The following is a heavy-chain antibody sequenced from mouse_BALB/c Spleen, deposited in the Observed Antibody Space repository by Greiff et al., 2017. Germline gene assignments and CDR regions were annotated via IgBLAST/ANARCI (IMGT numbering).Heavy chain of an antibody. J-gene: IGHJ2*01. V-gene: IGHV5-6-5*01. CDR3: AREGDGYYPFDY. CDR2: ISSGGST. Sequence: EVQVVESGGGLVKPGGSLKLSCAASGFTFSSYAMSWVRQTPEKRLEWVASISSGGSTYYPDSVKGRFTISRDNARNILYLQMSSLRSEDTAMYYCAREGDGYYPFDYWGQGTTLTVSS. D-gene: IGHD2-3*01. CDR1: GFTFSSYA.